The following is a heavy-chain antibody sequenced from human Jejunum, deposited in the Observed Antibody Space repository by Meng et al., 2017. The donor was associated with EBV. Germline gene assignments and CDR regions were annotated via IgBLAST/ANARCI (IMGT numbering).Heavy chain of an antibody. V-gene: IGHV1-8*01. CDR1: GFTFTNYD. Sequence: QVQLVQSGAEVQKAGASVKFSCKASGFTFTNYDINWVRPASGQGLEWMGWMNPSNGKTGYAQKFQGRVTMTRDASTSTAYMELSSLRSDDTAVYFCARGAQPIDLWGQGTLVTVSS. CDR3: ARGAQPIDL. D-gene: IGHD3-3*01. J-gene: IGHJ5*02. CDR2: MNPSNGKT.